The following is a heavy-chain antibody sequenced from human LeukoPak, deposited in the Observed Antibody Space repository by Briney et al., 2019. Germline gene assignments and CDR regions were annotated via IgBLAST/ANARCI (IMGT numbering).Heavy chain of an antibody. CDR1: GFTFSSYW. V-gene: IGHV3-7*03. D-gene: IGHD4-11*01. CDR3: ARRLGDYYYYGMDV. CDR2: IKQDGSEK. Sequence: GGSLRLSCAASGFTFSSYWMSWDRQAPGKGLEWVANIKQDGSEKHYVDSVKGRFTISRDDAKNSLYLQMNSLRAEDTAVYYCARRLGDYYYYGMDVWGKGTTVTVSS. J-gene: IGHJ6*04.